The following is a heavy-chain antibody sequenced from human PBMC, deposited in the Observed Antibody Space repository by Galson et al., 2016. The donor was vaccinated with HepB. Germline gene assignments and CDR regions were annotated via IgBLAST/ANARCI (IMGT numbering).Heavy chain of an antibody. CDR1: GDSVYNNGAA. Sequence: CAISGDSVYNNGAAWVWIRQSPSGGLEWLGRTFYRSTWENHYAGSVKNRITIRPDTSRNQFSLHLNTVTPEDTAVYYCARAVMLGRGMDVWGQGTTVTVSS. CDR2: TFYRSTWEN. J-gene: IGHJ6*02. D-gene: IGHD3-10*01. CDR3: ARAVMLGRGMDV. V-gene: IGHV6-1*01.